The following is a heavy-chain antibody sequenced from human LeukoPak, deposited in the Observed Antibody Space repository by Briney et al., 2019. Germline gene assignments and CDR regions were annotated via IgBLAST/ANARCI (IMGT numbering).Heavy chain of an antibody. J-gene: IGHJ4*02. D-gene: IGHD6-19*01. CDR2: IKQDGSEK. V-gene: IGHV3-7*01. CDR3: ARGPSSAWSLGY. CDR1: GFAFSSYW. Sequence: GGSLRLSCAASGFAFSSYWMSWVRQAPGKGLEWVANIKQDGSEKYYVDSVKGRFTISRDNAKNSLYLQMNSLRAEDTAIYYCARGPSSAWSLGYWDQGTLVTVSS.